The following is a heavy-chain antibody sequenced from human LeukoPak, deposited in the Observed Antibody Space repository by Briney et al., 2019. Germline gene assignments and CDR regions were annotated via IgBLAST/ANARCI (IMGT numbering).Heavy chain of an antibody. J-gene: IGHJ4*02. V-gene: IGHV3-23*01. D-gene: IGHD6-19*01. CDR1: GFTFSNAW. Sequence: GGSLRLSCAASGFTFSNAWMSWVRQAPGKGLEWVSAISGSGGSTYYADSVKGRFTISRDNSKNTLYLQMNSLRAEDTAVYYCAKWTQWLVLGGVGSLDYWGQGTLVTVSS. CDR2: ISGSGGST. CDR3: AKWTQWLVLGGVGSLDY.